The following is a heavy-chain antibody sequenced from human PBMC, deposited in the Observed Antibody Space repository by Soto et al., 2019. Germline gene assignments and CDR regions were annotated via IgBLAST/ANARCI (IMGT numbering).Heavy chain of an antibody. J-gene: IGHJ4*02. V-gene: IGHV4-59*01. D-gene: IGHD6-19*01. CDR3: ARERSTTVPGNPGRGLFDY. CDR1: GGSISSYY. Sequence: SETLSLTCTVSGGSISSYYWSWIRQPPGKGLEWIGYIYYSGSTNYNPSLKSRVTISVDTSKNQFSLKLYSVTAADTAVYYCARERSTTVPGNPGRGLFDYWGQGTLVTVSS. CDR2: IYYSGST.